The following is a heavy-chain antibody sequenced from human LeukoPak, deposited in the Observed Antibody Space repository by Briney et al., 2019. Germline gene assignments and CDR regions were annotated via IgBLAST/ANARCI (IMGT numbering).Heavy chain of an antibody. CDR3: ARGAPNWGTDASDI. D-gene: IGHD7-27*01. J-gene: IGHJ3*02. CDR1: GFTFSSYW. Sequence: GGSLRLSCAASGFTFSSYWMHWIRQDPGRGLMWVSRISADGSSTFYVDSVEGRFTISRDNARNMLFVEMNSLRAEDTAVYYCARGAPNWGTDASDIWGQGTMVTVSA. CDR2: ISADGSST. V-gene: IGHV3-74*01.